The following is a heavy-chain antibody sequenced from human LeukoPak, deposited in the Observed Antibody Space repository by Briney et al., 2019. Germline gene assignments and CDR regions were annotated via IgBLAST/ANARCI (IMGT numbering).Heavy chain of an antibody. CDR1: GFTFSSYG. V-gene: IGHV3-30*03. D-gene: IGHD6-6*01. Sequence: PGRSLRLSCAASGFTFSSYGMHWVRQAPGKGLGWVAFISSDGTNKYYADSVKGRFTISRDNSKNTLYLQMNSLRAEDTAVYYCDPHDSSSHFWGQGTLVTVSS. J-gene: IGHJ4*02. CDR3: DPHDSSSHF. CDR2: ISSDGTNK.